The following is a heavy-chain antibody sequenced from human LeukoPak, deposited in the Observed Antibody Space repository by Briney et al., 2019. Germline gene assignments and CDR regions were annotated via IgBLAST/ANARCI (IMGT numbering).Heavy chain of an antibody. CDR2: ITAPGDTA. V-gene: IGHV3-23*01. CDR1: GYTFTKCA. Sequence: GGSLRLSCVGSGYTFTKCAMSWVRQAPDQGLEWVAFITAPGDTAYYADSVKGRFTVSRDNSNNTVYMQMDSLRAEDTAIYYCAGDRNSDWYSPLDYWGQGTQVTVSP. D-gene: IGHD6-19*01. J-gene: IGHJ4*02. CDR3: AGDRNSDWYSPLDY.